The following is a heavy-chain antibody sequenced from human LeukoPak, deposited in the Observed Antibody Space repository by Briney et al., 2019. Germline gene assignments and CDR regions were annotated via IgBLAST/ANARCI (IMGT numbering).Heavy chain of an antibody. V-gene: IGHV1-8*01. CDR2: MNPNSGNT. J-gene: IGHJ6*02. CDR3: ARGLTYNHYKYYYYGMDV. Sequence: ASVKVSCKASGYTFTSYDINWVRQATGQGLEWMGWMNPNSGNTGYAQKFPGRVTMTRNTSISTAYMELSSLRSEDTAVYYCARGLTYNHYKYYYYGMDVWGQGTTVTVSS. CDR1: GYTFTSYD. D-gene: IGHD1-1*01.